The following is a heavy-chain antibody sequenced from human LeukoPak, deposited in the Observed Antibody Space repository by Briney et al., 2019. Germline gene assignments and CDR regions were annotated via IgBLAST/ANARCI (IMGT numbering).Heavy chain of an antibody. D-gene: IGHD2-2*01. Sequence: SETLSLTCTVSGGSISSSSYYWGWIRQPPGMGLEWIGSIHYSGSTYYNPSLKSRVTISVDTSKNQFSLKLSSVTAADTAVYYCARPDIVVVPAAIDAFDIWGQGTMVTVSS. CDR3: ARPDIVVVPAAIDAFDI. CDR1: GGSISSSSYY. V-gene: IGHV4-39*01. CDR2: IHYSGST. J-gene: IGHJ3*02.